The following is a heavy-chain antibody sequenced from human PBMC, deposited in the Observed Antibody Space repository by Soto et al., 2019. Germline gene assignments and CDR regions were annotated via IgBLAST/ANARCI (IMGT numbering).Heavy chain of an antibody. CDR3: ASGVVGTTTYFDY. CDR2: MYYTETS. V-gene: IGHV4-31*03. Sequence: QVQLQESGPGLVQPSQTLSLTCTVSGGSISSGGYYWSRIRQHPGKGLEWIGYMYYTETSYYSPSLRSRVTISLDTSKNQVSLKLTSVTAADTAVYYCASGVVGTTTYFDYWGQGTLVTVSS. J-gene: IGHJ4*02. CDR1: GGSISSGGYY. D-gene: IGHD1-26*01.